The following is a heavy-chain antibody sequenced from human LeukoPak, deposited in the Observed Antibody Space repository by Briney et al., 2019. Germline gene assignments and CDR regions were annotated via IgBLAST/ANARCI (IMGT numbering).Heavy chain of an antibody. Sequence: ASVKVSCKASGYTFTNYDINWVRQATGQGLEWMGWMNPNSGNTGYAQKFQGRVTMTRNTSISTAYMELSSLRSEDTAVYYCARGAVYDFWSGYYDGWFDPWGQGTLVTVSS. J-gene: IGHJ5*02. V-gene: IGHV1-8*01. CDR1: GYTFTNYD. CDR3: ARGAVYDFWSGYYDGWFDP. CDR2: MNPNSGNT. D-gene: IGHD3-3*01.